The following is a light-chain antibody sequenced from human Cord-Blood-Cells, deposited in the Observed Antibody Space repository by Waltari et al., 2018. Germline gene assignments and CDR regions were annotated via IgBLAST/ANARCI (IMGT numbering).Light chain of an antibody. CDR1: SSHVGRSNL. V-gene: IGLV2-23*01. CDR3: CSYAGSSTWV. CDR2: EGS. Sequence: QSALTQPASVSGSPGQSITISCTGTSSHVGRSNLVSWYQQHPGKAPKLMIYEGSKRPSGVSNRFSGSKSGNTASLTISGLQAEDEADYYCCSYAGSSTWVFGGGTKLTVL. J-gene: IGLJ3*02.